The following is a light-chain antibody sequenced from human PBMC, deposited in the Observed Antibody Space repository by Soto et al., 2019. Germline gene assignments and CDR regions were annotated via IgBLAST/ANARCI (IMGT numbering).Light chain of an antibody. J-gene: IGKJ1*01. CDR2: KAS. Sequence: DIQMTQSPSTLSASVGDRVTITCRASQSISSWLAWYQQKPGKAPKLLIYKASSLESGVPSRFSGSGSGTEFTLTISSLQPDDFAMYYCQVYNSSPWTFGQGTKVDI. CDR1: QSISSW. CDR3: QVYNSSPWT. V-gene: IGKV1-5*03.